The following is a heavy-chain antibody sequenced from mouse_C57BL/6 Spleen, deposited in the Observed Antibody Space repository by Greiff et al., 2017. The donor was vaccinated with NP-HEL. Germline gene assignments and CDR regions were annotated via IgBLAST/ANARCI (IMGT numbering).Heavy chain of an antibody. CDR1: GYTFTSYW. J-gene: IGHJ1*03. Sequence: QVQLQQSGAELVRPGSSVKLSCKASGYTFTSYWMDWVKQRPGQGLEWIGNIYPSDSDTHYNQKFKDKATLTVDKSSSTAYMQLSSLTSEDSAVDDCARDYGNYVWYFDVWGTGTTVTVSS. D-gene: IGHD2-1*01. CDR3: ARDYGNYVWYFDV. CDR2: IYPSDSDT. V-gene: IGHV1-61*01.